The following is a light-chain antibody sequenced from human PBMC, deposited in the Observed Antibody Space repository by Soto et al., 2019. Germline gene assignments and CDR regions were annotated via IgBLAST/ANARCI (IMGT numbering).Light chain of an antibody. J-gene: IGLJ1*01. Sequence: QSVLTQPASVSGSPGQSITISCTGTSSDVGAYDYVSWYQQYPGKAPKLMIHDVTDRPSGVSDRFFGSKSGNTASLTISGLQAEDEADYYCSSYTSGSTPYVFGTGTKVTVL. CDR3: SSYTSGSTPYV. CDR1: SSDVGAYDY. V-gene: IGLV2-14*03. CDR2: DVT.